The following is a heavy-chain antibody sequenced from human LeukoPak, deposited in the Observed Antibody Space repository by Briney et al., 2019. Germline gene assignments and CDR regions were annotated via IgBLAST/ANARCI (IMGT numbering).Heavy chain of an antibody. CDR1: GFTFSDYY. Sequence: GGSLRLSCAASGFTFSDYYMTWIRQAPGKGLEWVSYISTSGSTIYEDSVKGRFTISRDNAKNSLYLQMNSLRAEDTAVYYCGREARAPRDWGQGALVTVSS. V-gene: IGHV3-11*01. J-gene: IGHJ4*02. CDR2: ISTSGSTI. CDR3: GREARAPRD.